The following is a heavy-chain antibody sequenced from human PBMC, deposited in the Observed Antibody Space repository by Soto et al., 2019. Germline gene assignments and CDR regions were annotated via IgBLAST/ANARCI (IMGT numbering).Heavy chain of an antibody. J-gene: IGHJ6*02. CDR2: ISSSSSYI. D-gene: IGHD3-22*01. CDR3: ARDRYYYDSSGFIHYYGMDV. V-gene: IGHV3-21*01. CDR1: GFTFSSYS. Sequence: EVQLVESGGGLVKPGGSLRLSCAASGFTFSSYSMNWVRQAPGKGLEWVSSISSSSSYIYYADSVKGRFTISRDNAKISLYLQMNSLRAEDTAVYYCARDRYYYDSSGFIHYYGMDVWGQGTTVTVSS.